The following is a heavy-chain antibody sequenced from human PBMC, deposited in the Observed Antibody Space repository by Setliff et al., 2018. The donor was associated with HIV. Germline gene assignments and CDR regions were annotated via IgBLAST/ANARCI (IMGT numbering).Heavy chain of an antibody. J-gene: IGHJ6*03. V-gene: IGHV4-39*01. CDR3: ARHHSSAPVRRWDNYYYMDV. Sequence: LSLTCTVSGGSISSSSYYWGWVRQPPGKGLEWIGSIYYSGSTYYNPSLRSRVTISVDTSKNHVSLKLTSVTAADTAVYYCARHHSSAPVRRWDNYYYMDVWGKGTTVTVSS. CDR2: IYYSGST. CDR1: GGSISSSSYY. D-gene: IGHD6-19*01.